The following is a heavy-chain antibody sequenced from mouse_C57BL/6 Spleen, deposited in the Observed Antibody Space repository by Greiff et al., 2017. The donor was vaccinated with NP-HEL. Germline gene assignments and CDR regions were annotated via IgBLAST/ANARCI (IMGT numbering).Heavy chain of an antibody. D-gene: IGHD3-2*02. J-gene: IGHJ3*01. CDR2: IYPGSGNT. CDR3: ARVQTAQEFAY. CDR1: GYSFTSYY. Sequence: QVQLQQSGPELVKPGASVKISCKASGYSFTSYYIHWVKQRPGQGLEWIGWIYPGSGNTKYNEKFKGKATLTADTSSSTAYMQLSSLTSEDSAVYYCARVQTAQEFAYWGQGTLVTVSA. V-gene: IGHV1-66*01.